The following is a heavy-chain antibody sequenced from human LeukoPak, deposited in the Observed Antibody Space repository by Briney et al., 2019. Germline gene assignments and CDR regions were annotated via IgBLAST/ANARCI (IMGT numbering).Heavy chain of an antibody. Sequence: ASVKVSCKPSGYTFTGYYMHWVRQATGQGLERMGWINPNSGGTNYAQRFQGRVTMTRDTSMSTAYMELSRLRSDDSAVYYCARYFYDSSGSSSDAFDIWGQGTMVTVSS. CDR2: INPNSGGT. CDR1: GYTFTGYY. J-gene: IGHJ3*02. V-gene: IGHV1-2*02. D-gene: IGHD3-22*01. CDR3: ARYFYDSSGSSSDAFDI.